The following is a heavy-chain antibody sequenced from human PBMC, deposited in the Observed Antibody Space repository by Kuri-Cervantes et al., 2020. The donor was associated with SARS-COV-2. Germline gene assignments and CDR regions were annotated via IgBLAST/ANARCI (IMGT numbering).Heavy chain of an antibody. CDR3: VRDGDHWNFDY. J-gene: IGHJ4*02. Sequence: LSLTCAASGFTFSSYEMNWVRQAPGKGLEWVSYISSSGSTIYYADSVKGRFTISRDNAKNSLYLQMNSLRAEDTAVYYCVRDGDHWNFDYWGQGTLVTVSS. CDR1: GFTFSSYE. CDR2: ISSSGSTI. V-gene: IGHV3-48*03. D-gene: IGHD1-1*01.